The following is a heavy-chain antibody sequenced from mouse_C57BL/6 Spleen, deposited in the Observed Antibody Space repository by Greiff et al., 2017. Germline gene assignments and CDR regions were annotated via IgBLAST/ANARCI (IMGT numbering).Heavy chain of an antibody. CDR3: TSHLTGRAMDY. D-gene: IGHD4-1*01. J-gene: IGHJ4*01. CDR1: GFTFSSYA. V-gene: IGHV5-9-1*02. CDR2: ISSGGDYI. Sequence: DVMLVESGEGLVKPGGSLKLSCAASGFTFSSYAMSWVRQTPEKRLEWVAYISSGGDYIYYADTVKGRFTISRDNARNTLYLQMSSLKSEDTAMYYCTSHLTGRAMDYWGQGTSVTVSS.